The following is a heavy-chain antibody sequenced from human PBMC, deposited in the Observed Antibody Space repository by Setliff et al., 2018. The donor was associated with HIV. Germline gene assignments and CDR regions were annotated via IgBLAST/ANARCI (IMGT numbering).Heavy chain of an antibody. J-gene: IGHJ3*02. D-gene: IGHD3-3*01. CDR3: ARSKTFYDFWGGYYTHGAFKI. Sequence: SETLSLTCTVSSGSITSRTYYWGWIRQPPGKGLEWIGSIFYSGITYYNPSLKGRVSISVDTSKNQFSLNLTSVTAADTAVYYCARSKTFYDFWGGYYTHGAFKIWGLGTMVTVSS. V-gene: IGHV4-39*01. CDR2: IFYSGIT. CDR1: SGSITSRTYY.